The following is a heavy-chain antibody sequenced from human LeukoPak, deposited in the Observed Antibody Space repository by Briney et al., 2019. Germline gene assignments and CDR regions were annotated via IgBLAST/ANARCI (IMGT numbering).Heavy chain of an antibody. J-gene: IGHJ4*02. V-gene: IGHV1-69*05. CDR2: IIPIFGTA. Sequence: ASVKVSCKASGGTFSSYAISWVRQAPGQGLEWMGGIIPIFGTANYAQKFQGRVTITTDESTSTAYMELSSLRSEDTAVYYCARDRSDGSSFGLFDYWGQGSLVTVSS. CDR3: ARDRSDGSSFGLFDY. D-gene: IGHD6-6*01. CDR1: GGTFSSYA.